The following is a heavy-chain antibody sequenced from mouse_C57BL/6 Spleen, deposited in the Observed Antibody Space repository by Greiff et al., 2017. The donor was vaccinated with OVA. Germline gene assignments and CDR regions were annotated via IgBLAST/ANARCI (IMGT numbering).Heavy chain of an antibody. D-gene: IGHD1-1*01. J-gene: IGHJ1*03. CDR1: GYAFSSSW. CDR2: IYPGDGDT. Sequence: VQLQQSGPELVKPGASVKISCKASGYAFSSSWMNWVKQRPGKGLEWIGRIYPGDGDTNYNGKFKGKATLTADKSSSTAYMQLSSLTSEDSAVYFCARGGSMDWDFDVWGTGTTVTVSS. CDR3: ARGGSMDWDFDV. V-gene: IGHV1-82*01.